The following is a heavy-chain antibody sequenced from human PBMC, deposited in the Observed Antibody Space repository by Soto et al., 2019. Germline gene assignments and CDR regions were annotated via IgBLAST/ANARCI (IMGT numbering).Heavy chain of an antibody. J-gene: IGHJ6*02. CDR2: ISAYNGNT. CDR3: ARDGVDTATGYYYGLDV. CDR1: GYTFASYG. D-gene: IGHD5-18*01. V-gene: IGHV1-18*01. Sequence: ASVKVSCKASGYTFASYGISWVRQAPGQGLEWMGWISAYNGNTNYAQKLQGRVTMTTDTSTSTAYMELRSLRSDDTAVYYCARDGVDTATGYYYGLDVWGQGTTVTVSS.